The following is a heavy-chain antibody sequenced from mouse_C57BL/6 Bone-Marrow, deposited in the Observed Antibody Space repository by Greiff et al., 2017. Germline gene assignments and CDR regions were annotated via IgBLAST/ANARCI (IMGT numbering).Heavy chain of an antibody. J-gene: IGHJ3*01. CDR2: IYPRSGTT. CDR1: GYTFTSYG. D-gene: IGHD1-1*01. CDR3: ARGRSSWFAY. V-gene: IGHV1-81*01. Sequence: VQLQQSGAELARPGASVKLSCKASGYTFTSYGISWVKQRTGQGLEWIGEIYPRSGTTYYNEKFKGKSTLTADKASSTAYMELRSLTSEDSAVNCCARGRSSWFAYWGQGTLVTVSA.